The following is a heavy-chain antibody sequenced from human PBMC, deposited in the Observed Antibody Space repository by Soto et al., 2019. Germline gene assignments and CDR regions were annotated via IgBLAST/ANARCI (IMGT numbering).Heavy chain of an antibody. J-gene: IGHJ6*02. CDR1: GFTFDDYT. V-gene: IGHV3-43*01. CDR3: AKEGGEITMVRGVYYYYVMDV. Sequence: GSLRLSCAASGFTFDDYTMHWVRQAPGKGLEWVSLISWDGGSTYYADSVKGRFTISRDNSKNSLYLQMNSLRTEDTALYYCAKEGGEITMVRGVYYYYVMDVWGQGTTVTVSS. CDR2: ISWDGGST. D-gene: IGHD3-10*01.